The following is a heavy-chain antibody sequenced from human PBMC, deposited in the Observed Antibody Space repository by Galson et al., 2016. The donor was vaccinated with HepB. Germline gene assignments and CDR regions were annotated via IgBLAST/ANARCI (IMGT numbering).Heavy chain of an antibody. V-gene: IGHV3-11*06. CDR3: ARVPAVAATDY. CDR2: ISTSSSYT. J-gene: IGHJ4*02. Sequence: SLRLSCAASGFTFSDYYMSWIRQAPGKGLEWVSYISTSSSYTNYADSVKGRFTISRDNAKNSLYLQMNSLRAEDTAVYHCARVPAVAATDYWGQGTLVTVSS. D-gene: IGHD6-19*01. CDR1: GFTFSDYY.